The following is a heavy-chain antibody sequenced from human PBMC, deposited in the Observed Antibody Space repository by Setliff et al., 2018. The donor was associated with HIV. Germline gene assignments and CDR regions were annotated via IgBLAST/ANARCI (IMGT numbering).Heavy chain of an antibody. CDR2: MNPNNGNT. CDR1: GYNFTDYD. Sequence: GASVKVSCKASGYNFTDYDINWVRQATGQGLEWMGWMNPNNGNTGYAEKFQGRVTMTRDTSISTAYMELSSLRSDDTAVYFCARLGSGWSDSYYYAMDVWGQGTTVTVSS. V-gene: IGHV1-8*02. J-gene: IGHJ6*02. D-gene: IGHD6-19*01. CDR3: ARLGSGWSDSYYYAMDV.